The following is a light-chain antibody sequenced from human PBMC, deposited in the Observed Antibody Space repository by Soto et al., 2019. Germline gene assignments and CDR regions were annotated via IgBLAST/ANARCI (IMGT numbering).Light chain of an antibody. Sequence: IVLTQSPVTLSLSPGERATLSCRASQSIHNNNLAWYQQRPGQSPRLLIYGASTRATGIPDRFRGGGSGSDFTLTITRLEPEDSATYFCQQYDYTPRTFGRGTKVDIK. V-gene: IGKV3-20*01. CDR1: QSIHNNN. CDR2: GAS. CDR3: QQYDYTPRT. J-gene: IGKJ4*01.